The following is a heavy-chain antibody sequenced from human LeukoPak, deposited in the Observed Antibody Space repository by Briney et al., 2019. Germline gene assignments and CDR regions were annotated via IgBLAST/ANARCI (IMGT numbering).Heavy chain of an antibody. CDR3: AEDLFDFLYSSSCQDF. Sequence: DSVKGRFAISRDNSKNTLYLQMDSLRAEDTAVYYCAEDLFDFLYSSSCQDFWGQGTLVTVSS. D-gene: IGHD6-13*01. V-gene: IGHV3-30*02. J-gene: IGHJ4*02.